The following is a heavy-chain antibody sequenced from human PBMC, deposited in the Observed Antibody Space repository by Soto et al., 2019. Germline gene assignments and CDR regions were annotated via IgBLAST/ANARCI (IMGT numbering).Heavy chain of an antibody. V-gene: IGHV3-74*01. CDR2: INGDGGTT. J-gene: IGHJ4*02. CDR3: ASSLEPPFDC. Sequence: EVQLVESGGGLVQPGGSLRLSCAASGFTFSSSWMHWVRHAPGKGLVWVSRINGDGGTTDYADSVKGRCTISRENAKSTLYLQLPSLRGEDTAVYYCASSLEPPFDCCGPGALVTVSS. CDR1: GFTFSSSW.